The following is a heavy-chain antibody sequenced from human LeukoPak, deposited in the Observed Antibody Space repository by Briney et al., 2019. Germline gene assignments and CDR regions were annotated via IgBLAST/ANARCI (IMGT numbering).Heavy chain of an antibody. D-gene: IGHD3-10*01. V-gene: IGHV4-4*07. CDR3: ARGTSGVREYYYYMDV. CDR1: GGSISSYY. CDR2: IYTSGST. J-gene: IGHJ6*03. Sequence: SETLSLACTVSGGSISSYYWSWIRQPAGKGLEWIGRIYTSGSTNYNPSLKSRVTMSVDTSKNQFSLKLSSVTAADTAVYYCARGTSGVREYYYYMDVWGKGTTVTVSS.